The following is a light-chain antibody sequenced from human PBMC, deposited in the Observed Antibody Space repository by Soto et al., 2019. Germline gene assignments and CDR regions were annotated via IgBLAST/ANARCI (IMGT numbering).Light chain of an antibody. Sequence: QSVLTQPASVSGSPGQSITISCSGTRSDIGSYNYVAWYQQFPGKTPKILIYGVSNRPSGVSSRFSGSRSGNTASLTISGLQAEDEADYYCSSFAGFNNFYVFGTGTKVTVL. CDR2: GVS. CDR3: SSFAGFNNFYV. J-gene: IGLJ1*01. V-gene: IGLV2-14*01. CDR1: RSDIGSYNY.